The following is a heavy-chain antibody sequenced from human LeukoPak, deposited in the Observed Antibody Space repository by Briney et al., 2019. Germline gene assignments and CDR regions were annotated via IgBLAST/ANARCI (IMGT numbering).Heavy chain of an antibody. CDR1: GGSISNYW. Sequence: PSETLSLTCTVSGGSISNYWWSWIRQPPGKGLEWIGYVFDSGGTNYNPSLKSRVTISADTSKKQFSLKLSSVTAADTAVYYCARGYSSSWNYFDYWGQGTLVTVFS. J-gene: IGHJ4*02. D-gene: IGHD6-13*01. CDR2: VFDSGGT. V-gene: IGHV4-59*01. CDR3: ARGYSSSWNYFDY.